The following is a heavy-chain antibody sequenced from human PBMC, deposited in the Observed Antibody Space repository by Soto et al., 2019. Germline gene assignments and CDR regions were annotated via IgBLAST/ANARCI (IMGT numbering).Heavy chain of an antibody. V-gene: IGHV4-30-4*01. Sequence: QVQLQESGPGLVKPSQTLSLTCTVSGGSISSGDYYWSWIRQPPGKDLEWIGYIYYSGSTYYNPSLTRRVTISVDTSKNQFSLNLSSVTAADTAVYYCAKAYCGGDCSLPFDYWGQGTLVTVSS. CDR1: GGSISSGDYY. CDR2: IYYSGST. J-gene: IGHJ4*02. CDR3: AKAYCGGDCSLPFDY. D-gene: IGHD2-21*02.